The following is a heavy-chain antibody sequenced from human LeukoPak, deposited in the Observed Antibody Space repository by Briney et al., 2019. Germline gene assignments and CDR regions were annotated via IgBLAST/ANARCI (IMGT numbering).Heavy chain of an antibody. D-gene: IGHD5-24*01. CDR1: GGSFSGYY. CDR2: INHSGST. V-gene: IGHV4-34*01. J-gene: IGHJ4*02. Sequence: SETLSLTCAVYGGSFSGYYWSWIRQPPGKGLEWIGEINHSGSTNYNPSLKSRVTISVDTSKNQFSLKLSSVTAADTAVYYCAREKGDGYNSIDYWGQGTLVTVSS. CDR3: AREKGDGYNSIDY.